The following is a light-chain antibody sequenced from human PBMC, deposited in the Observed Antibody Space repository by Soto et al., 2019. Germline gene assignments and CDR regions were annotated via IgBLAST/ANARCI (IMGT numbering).Light chain of an antibody. V-gene: IGKV3-11*01. CDR2: ESS. CDR3: QQRSNWPQT. Sequence: EVVLTQSPVTLSLSPGERATLSCRASQTVTSNYLAWYQQKPGQAPRLLFYESSNRATGIAARFSGSGSGTDFTLTISSLEPEDFAVYYCQQRSNWPQTFGQGTKVDIK. CDR1: QTVTSNY. J-gene: IGKJ1*01.